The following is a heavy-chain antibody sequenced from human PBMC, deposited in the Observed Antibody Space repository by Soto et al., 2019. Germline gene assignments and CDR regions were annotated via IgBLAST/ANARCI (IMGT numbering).Heavy chain of an antibody. J-gene: IGHJ4*02. CDR3: TTAPYCSSTSCPRDY. CDR1: GFTFSNAW. V-gene: IGHV3-15*07. CDR2: IKSKTDGGTT. D-gene: IGHD2-2*01. Sequence: VGSLRLSCAASGFTFSNAWMNWVRQAPGKGLEWVGRIKSKTDGGTTDYAAPVKGRFTISRDDSKNTLYLQMNSLKTEDTAVYYCTTAPYCSSTSCPRDYWGQGTLVTVSS.